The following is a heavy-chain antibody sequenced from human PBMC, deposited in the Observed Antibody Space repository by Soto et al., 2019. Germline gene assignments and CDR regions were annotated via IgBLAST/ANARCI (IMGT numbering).Heavy chain of an antibody. CDR3: ARDLDYYGSVYYYNRIDY. V-gene: IGHV1-69*01. D-gene: IGHD3-10*01. CDR1: GGPFSDYA. Sequence: QVQLVQSGAEVKKPGSSVKVSCKVSGGPFSDYAVSWVRQAPGQGLEWMGGIIPMFGTANYAQKFQGRVTSTADESTTTAYVELSSLRSEDTAVFYCARDLDYYGSVYYYNRIDYWGQGTLVTVSS. J-gene: IGHJ4*02. CDR2: IIPMFGTA.